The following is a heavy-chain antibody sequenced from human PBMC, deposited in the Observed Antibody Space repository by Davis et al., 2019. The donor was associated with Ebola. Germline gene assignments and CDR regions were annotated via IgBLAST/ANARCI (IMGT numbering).Heavy chain of an antibody. CDR3: AKEYGSTGSSVQSYFDF. D-gene: IGHD1-26*01. Sequence: PGGSLRLSCAASGFPFSSHGIHWVRQAPGKGLEWLAVVSSDGRIKYYADSVRGRFTISRDNSWNTLYLQMNSLRPEDTAVYYCAKEYGSTGSSVQSYFDFWGQGTLVTVSS. J-gene: IGHJ4*02. CDR2: VSSDGRIK. CDR1: GFPFSSHG. V-gene: IGHV3-30*18.